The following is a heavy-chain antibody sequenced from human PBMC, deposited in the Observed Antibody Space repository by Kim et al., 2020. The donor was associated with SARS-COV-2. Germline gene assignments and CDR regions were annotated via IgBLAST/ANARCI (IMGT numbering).Heavy chain of an antibody. D-gene: IGHD3-3*01. CDR1: GGSFSGFS. CDR3: ASPTYYDFWSGSASSFYI. J-gene: IGHJ3*02. V-gene: IGHV4-34*01. CDR2: INHSGST. Sequence: WETLSLTCAVYGGSFSGFSWSWIRQPPRKGLEWISEINHSGSTNYNPSLKNRGTISVYTTKNKFSLKLISVTAADTAVYYFASPTYYDFWSGSASSFYI.